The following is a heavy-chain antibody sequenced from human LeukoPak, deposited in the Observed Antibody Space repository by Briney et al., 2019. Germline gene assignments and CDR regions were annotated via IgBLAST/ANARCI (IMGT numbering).Heavy chain of an antibody. Sequence: GGSLRLSCAASGFTFSSYAMSWVRQAPGKGLEWVSAISGSGGSTYYADSVKGRFTISRDNSKNTLYLQMNSLRAEDTAVYYCAKSEDFWSGYYIPVNFDYWRQGTLVTVSS. V-gene: IGHV3-23*01. J-gene: IGHJ4*02. CDR1: GFTFSSYA. D-gene: IGHD3-3*01. CDR2: ISGSGGST. CDR3: AKSEDFWSGYYIPVNFDY.